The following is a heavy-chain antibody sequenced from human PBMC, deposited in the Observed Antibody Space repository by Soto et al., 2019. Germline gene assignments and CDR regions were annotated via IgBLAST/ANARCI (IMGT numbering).Heavy chain of an antibody. D-gene: IGHD5-18*01. Sequence: PGGSLRLSCAASGFTFSSYSMNWVRQAPGKGLEWVSSISSSSSYTYYADSVKGRFTISRDNAKNSLYLQMNSLRAEDTAVYYCARGGYSYGPPDAFDIWGQGTMVTVSS. V-gene: IGHV3-21*01. J-gene: IGHJ3*02. CDR1: GFTFSSYS. CDR2: ISSSSSYT. CDR3: ARGGYSYGPPDAFDI.